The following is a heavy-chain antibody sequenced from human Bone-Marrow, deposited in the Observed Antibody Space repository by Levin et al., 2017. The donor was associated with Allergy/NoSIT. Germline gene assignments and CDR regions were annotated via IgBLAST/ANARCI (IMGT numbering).Heavy chain of an antibody. D-gene: IGHD2-15*01. Sequence: SVKVSCKASGGTFSSYAISWVRQAPGQGLEWMGGIIPIFGTANYAQKFQGRVTITADKSTSTAYMELSSLRSEDTAVYYCALGYCSGGSCYPDGAFDIWGQGTMVTVSS. J-gene: IGHJ3*02. CDR3: ALGYCSGGSCYPDGAFDI. V-gene: IGHV1-69*06. CDR2: IIPIFGTA. CDR1: GGTFSSYA.